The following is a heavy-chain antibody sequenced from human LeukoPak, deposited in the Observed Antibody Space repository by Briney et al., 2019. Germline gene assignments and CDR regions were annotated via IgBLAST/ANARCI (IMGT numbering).Heavy chain of an antibody. CDR3: ERAGRLGGRYSSVGGFDP. Sequence: SETLSLTCSVSVGSVSSGDHYWTCIRQSPGEGLEWRVYIYYTGSTNYNPSLKSRVRISVATYTTKFHLTLRSVTAAATDVYYCERAGRLGGRYSSVGGFDPWGQGTLVTVSS. D-gene: IGHD1-26*01. CDR1: VGSVSSGDHY. CDR2: IYYTGST. J-gene: IGHJ5*02. V-gene: IGHV4-61*08.